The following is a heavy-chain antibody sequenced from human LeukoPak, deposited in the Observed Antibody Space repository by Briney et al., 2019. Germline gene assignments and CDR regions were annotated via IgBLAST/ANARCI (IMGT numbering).Heavy chain of an antibody. V-gene: IGHV1-69*04. Sequence: ASVKVSCKASGGTFSSYAISWVRQAPGQGLEWMGRIIPILGIANYAQKFQGRVTITADKSTSTAYMELSSLRSEDTAVYYCAREDVDTAMVDYWGQGTLVTVSS. J-gene: IGHJ4*02. CDR1: GGTFSSYA. CDR3: AREDVDTAMVDY. CDR2: IIPILGIA. D-gene: IGHD5-18*01.